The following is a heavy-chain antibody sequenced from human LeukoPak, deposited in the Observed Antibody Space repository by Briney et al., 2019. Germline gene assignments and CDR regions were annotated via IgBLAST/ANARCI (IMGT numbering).Heavy chain of an antibody. J-gene: IGHJ4*02. CDR2: IIPIFGTA. V-gene: IGHV1-69*05. CDR1: GGTFSSYA. CDR3: ARGGSGYDLLDY. D-gene: IGHD5-12*01. Sequence: SVMVSCKASGGTFSSYAISWVRQAPGQGLEWMGRIIPIFGTANYAQKFQGRVTITTDESTCTAYMELSSLRSEDTAVYYCARGGSGYDLLDYWGQGTLVTVSS.